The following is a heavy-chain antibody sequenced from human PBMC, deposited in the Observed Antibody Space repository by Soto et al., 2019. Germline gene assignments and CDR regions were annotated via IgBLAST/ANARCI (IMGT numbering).Heavy chain of an antibody. CDR3: VRGGSCTNGVCSVFDY. Sequence: PSETLSLTCTVSVGSVSSVGYYWIWIRHHPGKGLEWIGYITYSGNTYYNPSLESRVTMSADTSKNQFSLKLSSVTAADTAVYFCVRGGSCTNGVCSVFDYWGQGTLVTVSS. CDR1: VGSVSSVGYY. D-gene: IGHD2-8*01. J-gene: IGHJ4*02. CDR2: ITYSGNT. V-gene: IGHV4-31*03.